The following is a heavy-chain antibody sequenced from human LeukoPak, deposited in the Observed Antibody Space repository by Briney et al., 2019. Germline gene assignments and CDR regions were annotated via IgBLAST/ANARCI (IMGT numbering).Heavy chain of an antibody. CDR3: ARDHHRRLYDSQARDTFDI. V-gene: IGHV3-7*01. Sequence: GGSLRLSCAASGFTFTDYWMTWVRQAPGRGLEWVANIKQDESEKYYVDSVKGRFTVSRDNAKNSLYLQMNSLRAEDTAVYYCARDHHRRLYDSQARDTFDIWGQGTMVTVSS. J-gene: IGHJ3*02. CDR1: GFTFTDYW. D-gene: IGHD3-22*01. CDR2: IKQDESEK.